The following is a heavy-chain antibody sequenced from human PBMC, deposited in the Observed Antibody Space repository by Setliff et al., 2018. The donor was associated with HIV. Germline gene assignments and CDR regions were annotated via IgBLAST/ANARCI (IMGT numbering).Heavy chain of an antibody. J-gene: IGHJ3*01. CDR2: IYHNGIT. Sequence: SQTLSLTCAVSGDSVTSRNWWSWVRQAPGKGLDWIGEIYHNGITNYNPSLKSRLIMSLDKSKNEISLKLSSVTAADTAAYYCARGGDYYDSTCARAGFDFWGQGTMVTVSS. D-gene: IGHD3-16*01. CDR1: GDSVTSRNW. V-gene: IGHV4-4*02. CDR3: ARGGDYYDSTCARAGFDF.